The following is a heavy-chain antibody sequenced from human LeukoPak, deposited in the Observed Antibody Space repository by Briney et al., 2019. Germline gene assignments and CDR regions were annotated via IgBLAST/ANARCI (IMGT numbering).Heavy chain of an antibody. Sequence: ASVKVSCKASGYTFTSYAMHWVRQAPGQRLEWMGWINAGNGNTKYSQKFQGRVTITRDTSASTAYMELSSLRSEDTAVYYCARVGYSSGWYAKCFDYWGQGTLVTVSS. J-gene: IGHJ4*02. CDR3: ARVGYSSGWYAKCFDY. CDR1: GYTFTSYA. CDR2: INAGNGNT. V-gene: IGHV1-3*01. D-gene: IGHD6-19*01.